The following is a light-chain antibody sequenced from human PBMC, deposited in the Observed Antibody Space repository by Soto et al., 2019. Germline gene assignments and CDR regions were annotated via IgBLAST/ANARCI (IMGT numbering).Light chain of an antibody. CDR1: QGISSW. J-gene: IGKJ1*01. CDR3: QQYNYYST. Sequence: DIQMTQFPSTLSASVGDRVTLTCRASQGISSWLAWYQQKPGKAPKLLMFDASNLASVVPSRFSGSGSGTEVTLTISSLQPDDVATYYCQQYNYYSTFGQWTKVEIK. CDR2: DAS. V-gene: IGKV1-5*01.